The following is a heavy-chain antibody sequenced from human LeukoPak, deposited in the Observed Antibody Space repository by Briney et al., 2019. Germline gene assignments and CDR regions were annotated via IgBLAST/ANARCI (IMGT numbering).Heavy chain of an antibody. CDR2: ISSSGSTI. J-gene: IGHJ4*02. Sequence: PGGSLRLSCAASGFTFSSYEMNWVRQAPGRGLEWVSYISSSGSTIDYADSVKGRFTISRDNAKNSLYLQMNSLRAEDTAVYYCARDINSYGYGWGQGTLVTASS. V-gene: IGHV3-48*03. CDR3: ARDINSYGYG. CDR1: GFTFSSYE. D-gene: IGHD5-18*01.